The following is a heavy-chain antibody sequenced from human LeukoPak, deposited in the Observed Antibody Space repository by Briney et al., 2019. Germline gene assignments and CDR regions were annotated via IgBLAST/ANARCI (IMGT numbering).Heavy chain of an antibody. CDR3: ARGGYYDSSGYYYDNYFDY. D-gene: IGHD3-22*01. Sequence: GGSLRLSCAASGFTFSSYDVNWVRQAPGKGLEWISYPSKSGSAIYYADSVKGRFTISRDNAKNSLYLQMNSLRAEDTAVYYCARGGYYDSSGYYYDNYFDYWGQGTLVTVSS. J-gene: IGHJ4*02. V-gene: IGHV3-48*03. CDR1: GFTFSSYD. CDR2: PSKSGSAI.